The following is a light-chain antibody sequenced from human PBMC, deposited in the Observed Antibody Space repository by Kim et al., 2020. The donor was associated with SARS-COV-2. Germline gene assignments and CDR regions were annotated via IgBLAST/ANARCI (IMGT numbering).Light chain of an antibody. CDR3: QQSYRIPYA. CDR1: QNISNY. CDR2: AAV. J-gene: IGKJ2*01. Sequence: SASVGDKVTVTCRTSQNISNYLNWYHQKPGEAPKLLIYAAVTLQGGVSSRFSASGSGTDFTLMITSLQPEDLATYYCQQSYRIPYAFGQGTKLEIK. V-gene: IGKV1-39*01.